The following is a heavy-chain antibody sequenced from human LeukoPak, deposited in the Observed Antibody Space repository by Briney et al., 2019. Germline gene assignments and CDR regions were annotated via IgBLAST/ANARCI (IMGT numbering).Heavy chain of an antibody. CDR2: IYHSGST. CDR3: ASFYCSGGSCYQYYYYYYMDV. D-gene: IGHD2-15*01. J-gene: IGHJ6*03. CDR1: GYSISSGYY. V-gene: IGHV4-38-2*02. Sequence: SETLSLTCTVSGYSISSGYYWGWIRQPPGKGPEWIGSIYHSGSTYYNPSLKSRVTISVDTSKNQFSLKLSSVTAADTAVYYCASFYCSGGSCYQYYYYYYMDVWGKGTTVTISS.